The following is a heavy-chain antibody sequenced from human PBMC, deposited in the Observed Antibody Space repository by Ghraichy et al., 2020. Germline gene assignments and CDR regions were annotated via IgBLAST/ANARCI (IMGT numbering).Heavy chain of an antibody. D-gene: IGHD2-15*01. J-gene: IGHJ6*02. CDR3: ARGVGGSLKQRGLIAYYYYYYGMDV. V-gene: IGHV4-34*01. CDR2: INHSGST. Sequence: SETLSLTCAVYGGSFSGYYWSWIRQPPGKGLEWIGEINHSGSTNYNPSLKSRVTISVDTSKNQFSLKLSSVTAADTAVYYCARGVGGSLKQRGLIAYYYYYYGMDVWGQGTTVTVSS. CDR1: GGSFSGYY.